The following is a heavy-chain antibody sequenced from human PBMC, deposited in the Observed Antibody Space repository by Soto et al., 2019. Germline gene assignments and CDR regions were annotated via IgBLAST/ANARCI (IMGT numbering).Heavy chain of an antibody. Sequence: PXESLRLSCAASGFTFRNYEMNWVRQAPGKGLEWLAYISTSGSPIYYADSVKGRFTISRDDAKNSLYLQMNNLRAEDTAVYYCARESLRFLEWSFDYWGQGTLVTVSS. D-gene: IGHD3-3*01. J-gene: IGHJ4*02. V-gene: IGHV3-48*03. CDR2: ISTSGSPI. CDR3: ARESLRFLEWSFDY. CDR1: GFTFRNYE.